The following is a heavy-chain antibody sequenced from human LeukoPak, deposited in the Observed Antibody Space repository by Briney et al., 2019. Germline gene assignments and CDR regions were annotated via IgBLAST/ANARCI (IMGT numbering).Heavy chain of an antibody. Sequence: GGSLRLSCAASGFTFSSYAMHWVRQAPGKGLEWVAVISYDGSNKYYADSVKGRFTISRDNSKNTLYLQMNSLRAEDTAVYYCAKDHGGSYPRYFDYWGQGTLVTVSS. V-gene: IGHV3-30*04. J-gene: IGHJ4*02. D-gene: IGHD1-26*01. CDR3: AKDHGGSYPRYFDY. CDR1: GFTFSSYA. CDR2: ISYDGSNK.